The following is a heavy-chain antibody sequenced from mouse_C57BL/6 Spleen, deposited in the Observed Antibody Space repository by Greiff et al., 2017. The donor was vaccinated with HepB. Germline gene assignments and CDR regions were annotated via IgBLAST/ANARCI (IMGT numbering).Heavy chain of an antibody. Sequence: QVQLQQLGAELVKPGASVKLSCKASGYTFTSYWMHWVKQRPGRGLEWIGRIDPNSGGTTYNEKFKSKATLTVDKPSSTAYRQLSSLTSEDSAVYYCAREKDYYDYDEDYFDYWGQGTTLTVSS. D-gene: IGHD2-4*01. CDR2: IDPNSGGT. V-gene: IGHV1-72*01. CDR3: AREKDYYDYDEDYFDY. J-gene: IGHJ2*01. CDR1: GYTFTSYW.